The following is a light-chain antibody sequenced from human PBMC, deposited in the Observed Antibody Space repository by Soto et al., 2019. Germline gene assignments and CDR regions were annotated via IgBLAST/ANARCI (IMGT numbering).Light chain of an antibody. CDR1: QSVSSN. CDR3: QQRSNWPS. V-gene: IGKV3-11*01. J-gene: IGKJ1*01. CDR2: DAT. Sequence: EIVLTQSPGTLYLSPGERAVLSYRASQSVSSNLAWYQQKPGQAPRLLIYDATNRATGIPTRFSGSGSGTDFTLTISSLAPEDFADYYCQQRSNWPSFGQGTKVDIK.